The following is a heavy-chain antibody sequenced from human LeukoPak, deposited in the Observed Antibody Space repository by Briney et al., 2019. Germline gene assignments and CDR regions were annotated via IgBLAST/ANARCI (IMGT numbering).Heavy chain of an antibody. CDR2: ISSSSSTI. CDR3: ARVPGYYDSSGYRRGDVAFDI. Sequence: GGSLRLSCAASGFTFSSYSMNWVRQAPGKGLEWVSYISSSSSTIYYADSVKGRFTISRDNAKNSLYLQMNSLRAEDTAVYYCARVPGYYDSSGYRRGDVAFDIWVQGTMVTVSS. D-gene: IGHD3-22*01. CDR1: GFTFSSYS. V-gene: IGHV3-48*04. J-gene: IGHJ3*02.